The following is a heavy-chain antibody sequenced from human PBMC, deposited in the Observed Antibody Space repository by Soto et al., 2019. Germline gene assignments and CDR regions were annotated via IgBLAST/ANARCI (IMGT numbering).Heavy chain of an antibody. CDR1: GSTFSSYA. Sequence: GGSLRLSCAASGSTFSSYAMSWVRQAPGKGLEWVSAISGSGGSTYYADSVKGRFTISRGNSKNTLYLQMNSLRAEDTAVYYCAKASSLRYFDWSRYWGQGTLVTVSS. CDR3: AKASSLRYFDWSRY. V-gene: IGHV3-23*01. D-gene: IGHD3-9*01. J-gene: IGHJ4*02. CDR2: ISGSGGST.